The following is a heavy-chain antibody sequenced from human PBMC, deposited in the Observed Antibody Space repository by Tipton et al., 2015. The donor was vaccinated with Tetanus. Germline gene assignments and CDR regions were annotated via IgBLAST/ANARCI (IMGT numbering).Heavy chain of an antibody. CDR2: MNPYTGNT. Sequence: QSGPEVKKPGASVKVSCKASGYTFTGYYMHWVRQAPGQGLEWMGWMNPYTGNTGYAQKFQGRVTMTRNTSIRTAYMELSSLTSEDTAVYYCARANSGHYYLDSWGQGTLVTVSS. CDR3: ARANSGHYYLDS. CDR1: GYTFTGYY. V-gene: IGHV1-8*02. J-gene: IGHJ4*02. D-gene: IGHD1-26*01.